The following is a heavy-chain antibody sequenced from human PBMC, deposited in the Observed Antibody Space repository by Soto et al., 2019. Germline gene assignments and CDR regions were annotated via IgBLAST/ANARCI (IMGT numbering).Heavy chain of an antibody. Sequence: ASVKVSCKASGYTFASYGISWVRQAPGQGLEWMGWISAYNGNTNYAQKLQGRVTMTTDTSTSTAYMELRSLRSDDTAVYYCATPSGYYDILTGYYWWGQGTLVTVSS. V-gene: IGHV1-18*01. CDR2: ISAYNGNT. CDR1: GYTFASYG. J-gene: IGHJ4*02. CDR3: ATPSGYYDILTGYYW. D-gene: IGHD3-9*01.